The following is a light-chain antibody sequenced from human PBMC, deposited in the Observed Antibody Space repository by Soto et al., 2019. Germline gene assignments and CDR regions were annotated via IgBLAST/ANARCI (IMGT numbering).Light chain of an antibody. V-gene: IGKV1-5*01. Sequence: DIQMTQSPSTLSASIGDRVTITCRASQNINNWIAWYQQKPGKAPKFLIYDASTLESGVPSRFSGNGFGTEFSLTISSLQPDDFGSYYCQHMRTFGQGTKVDIK. CDR1: QNINNW. CDR2: DAS. J-gene: IGKJ1*01. CDR3: QHMRT.